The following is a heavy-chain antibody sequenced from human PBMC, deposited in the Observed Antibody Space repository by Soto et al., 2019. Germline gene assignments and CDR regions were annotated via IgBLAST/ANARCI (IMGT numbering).Heavy chain of an antibody. V-gene: IGHV4-59*01. D-gene: IGHD6-6*01. CDR1: GGSISSYY. CDR2: IYYSGST. CDR3: ARSFDNSSPYDY. J-gene: IGHJ4*02. Sequence: SETLSLTCTVSGGSISSYYWSWIRQPPGKGLEWIGYIYYSGSTNYNPSLKSRVTISVDTSKNQFSLKLSSVTAADTAVYYCARSFDNSSPYDYWGQGTLVTVSS.